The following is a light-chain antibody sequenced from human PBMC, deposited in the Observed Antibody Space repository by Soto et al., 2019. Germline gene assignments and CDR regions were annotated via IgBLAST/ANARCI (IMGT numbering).Light chain of an antibody. CDR1: QGISSS. CDR2: AAS. Sequence: IQLTQSPSSLSASVGDRVTITCRASQGISSSLAWYQQQPGKAPKLLISAASTLQSGVPSRFRGSGSGTDFTLTISSLQPDDLATYFCQQSYSPPYTFGQGTKLEIK. J-gene: IGKJ2*01. CDR3: QQSYSPPYT. V-gene: IGKV1-39*01.